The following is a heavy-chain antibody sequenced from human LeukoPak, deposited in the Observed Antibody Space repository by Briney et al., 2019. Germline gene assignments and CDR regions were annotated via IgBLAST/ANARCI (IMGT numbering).Heavy chain of an antibody. J-gene: IGHJ3*02. D-gene: IGHD6-6*01. V-gene: IGHV4-4*02. Sequence: PSETLSLTCAVSGGSISSSNWWSWVRPPPGKGLEWIGEIYHSGSTNYNPSLKSRVTISVDKSKNQFSLKLSSVTAADTAVYYCARTSIAARRANAFDIWGQGTMVTVSS. CDR2: IYHSGST. CDR1: GGSISSSNW. CDR3: ARTSIAARRANAFDI.